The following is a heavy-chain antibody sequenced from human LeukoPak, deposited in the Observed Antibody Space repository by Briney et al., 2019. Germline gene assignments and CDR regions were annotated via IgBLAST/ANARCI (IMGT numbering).Heavy chain of an antibody. V-gene: IGHV3-9*01. Sequence: GGSLRLSCAASGFSFGDDAMHWVRQAPGSDLEWVSGITWNSGASAYADSVRGRFTISRDNAKNSLYLQMNSLRAADTAFYYCARRSGWFAFDIWGQGTMATVSS. J-gene: IGHJ3*02. D-gene: IGHD3-3*01. CDR1: GFSFGDDA. CDR3: ARRSGWFAFDI. CDR2: ITWNSGAS.